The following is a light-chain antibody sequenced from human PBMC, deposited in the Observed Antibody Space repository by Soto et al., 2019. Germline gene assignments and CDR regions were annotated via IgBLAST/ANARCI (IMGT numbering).Light chain of an antibody. Sequence: EIVMPQSPAALSVSPGASVTLSCRASQRVSRDLAWYQQKPGQAPRLLIYDTSTRATGVPARFGGSASGTEFTLTISSLQSEDFAVYYCQQYDNWPRTFGQGTKVDIK. V-gene: IGKV3D-15*01. CDR3: QQYDNWPRT. CDR2: DTS. J-gene: IGKJ2*01. CDR1: QRVSRD.